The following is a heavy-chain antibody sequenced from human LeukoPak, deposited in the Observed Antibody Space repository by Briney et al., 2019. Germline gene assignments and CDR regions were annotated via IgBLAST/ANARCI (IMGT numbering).Heavy chain of an antibody. Sequence: PSETLSLTCTVSGGSISSSSYYWGWIRQPPGKGLEWIGSIYYSGSTYYNPSLKSRVTISVDTSKNQFSLKLSSVTAADTAVYYCARDGVGATYVDYWGQGTLVTVSS. V-gene: IGHV4-39*07. D-gene: IGHD1-26*01. CDR2: IYYSGST. J-gene: IGHJ4*02. CDR1: GGSISSSSYY. CDR3: ARDGVGATYVDY.